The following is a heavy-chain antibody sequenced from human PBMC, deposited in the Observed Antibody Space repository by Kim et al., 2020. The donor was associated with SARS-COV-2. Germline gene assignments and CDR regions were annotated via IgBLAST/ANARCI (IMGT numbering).Heavy chain of an antibody. V-gene: IGHV3-30*18. D-gene: IGHD3-10*01. CDR1: GFTFSSYG. J-gene: IGHJ3*02. CDR3: AKEELGRGSGSYYKWVFYDAFDI. CDR2: ISYDGSNK. Sequence: GGSLRLSCAASGFTFSSYGMHWVRQAPGKGLEWVAVISYDGSNKYYADSVKGRFTISRDNSKNTLYLQMNSLRAEDTAVYYCAKEELGRGSGSYYKWVFYDAFDIWGQGTMVTVSS.